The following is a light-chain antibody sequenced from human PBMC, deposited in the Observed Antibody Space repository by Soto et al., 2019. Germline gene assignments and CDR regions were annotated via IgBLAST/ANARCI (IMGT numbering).Light chain of an antibody. Sequence: DIQMTQSPSSLSASVGDRVTITCRASQGIDNHLAGYQQKPGKAPKLLIYAASTLQSGVPPRLTGSGSGTDFTLTISSLQPQDPATYYCQKCKVAPFTFGGGTKGEI. J-gene: IGKJ4*01. CDR2: AAS. V-gene: IGKV1-27*01. CDR1: QGIDNH. CDR3: QKCKVAPFT.